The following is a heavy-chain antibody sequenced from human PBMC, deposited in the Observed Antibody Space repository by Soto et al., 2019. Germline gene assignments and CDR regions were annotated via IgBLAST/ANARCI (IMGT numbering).Heavy chain of an antibody. CDR3: ARLDFLSSSSPYGMDV. CDR1: GYSFTSYW. Sequence: PGESLKISCKGSGYSFTSYWIGWVRQMPGKGLEWMGIIYPGDSDTRYSPSFQGQVTISADKSISTAYLQWSSLKASDTAMYYCARLDFLSSSSPYGMDVWGQGTTVTVSS. CDR2: IYPGDSDT. V-gene: IGHV5-51*01. D-gene: IGHD6-13*01. J-gene: IGHJ6*02.